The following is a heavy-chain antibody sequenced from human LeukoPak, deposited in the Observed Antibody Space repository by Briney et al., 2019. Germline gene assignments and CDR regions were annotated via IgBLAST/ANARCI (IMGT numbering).Heavy chain of an antibody. J-gene: IGHJ4*02. V-gene: IGHV3-21*01. CDR3: ARDSPSSTSWGY. D-gene: IGHD2-2*01. CDR1: GFTFGDYY. CDR2: ITSSSSYI. Sequence: PGGSLRLSCAASGFTFGDYYMDWVRQAPGKGLEWVSSITSSSSYIYYADSVKGRFTISRDNAKNSLYLQMNSLRAEDTAVYYCARDSPSSTSWGYWGQGTLVTVSS.